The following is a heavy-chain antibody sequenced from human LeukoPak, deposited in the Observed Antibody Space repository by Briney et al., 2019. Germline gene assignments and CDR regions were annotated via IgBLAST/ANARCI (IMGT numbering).Heavy chain of an antibody. V-gene: IGHV3-30*04. Sequence: GGSLRLSCAASGFTFSSYAMHWVRQAPGKGLEWVAVISYDGSNKYYADSVKGRFTISRDNSKNTLYLQMNSLRAEDTAVYYCAGTLKPPYSYASKNWFDPWGQGTLVTVSS. CDR2: ISYDGSNK. CDR1: GFTFSSYA. CDR3: AGTLKPPYSYASKNWFDP. J-gene: IGHJ5*02. D-gene: IGHD5-18*01.